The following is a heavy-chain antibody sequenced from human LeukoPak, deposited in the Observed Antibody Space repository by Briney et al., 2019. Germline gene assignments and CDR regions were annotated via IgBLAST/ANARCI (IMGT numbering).Heavy chain of an antibody. V-gene: IGHV4-4*07. CDR3: EREGTSGGLNWLDP. CDR2: IYTSGST. D-gene: IGHD3-10*01. Sequence: PSETLSLTCTVSGGSISSYYWSWIRQPAGKGLEWIGRIYTSGSTNYNPSLKSRVTMSVDTSKNQFSLRLSSVNAADTAVYFCEREGTSGGLNWLDPWGQGTLVTVSS. CDR1: GGSISSYY. J-gene: IGHJ5*02.